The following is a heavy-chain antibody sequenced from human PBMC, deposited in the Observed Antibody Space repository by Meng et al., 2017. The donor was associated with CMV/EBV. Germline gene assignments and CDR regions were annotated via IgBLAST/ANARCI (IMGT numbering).Heavy chain of an antibody. CDR2: INPSGGST. V-gene: IGHV1-46*01. Sequence: ASVKVSCKASGLAFSDYYMHWVRQAPGQGLEWMGIINPSGGSTRYAQKFQGRVTTTRDTSTSTAYMELSSLRSEDTAVYYCARDSGGGVLWYWGQGTLVTVSS. J-gene: IGHJ4*02. CDR1: GLAFSDYY. CDR3: ARDSGGGVLWY. D-gene: IGHD3-16*01.